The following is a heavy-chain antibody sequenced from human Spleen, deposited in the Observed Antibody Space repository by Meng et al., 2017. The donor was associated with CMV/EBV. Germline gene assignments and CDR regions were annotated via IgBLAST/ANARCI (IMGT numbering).Heavy chain of an antibody. CDR2: IYPGDSDT. D-gene: IGHD3-10*01. CDR1: GDSFTNYW. J-gene: IGHJ5*02. V-gene: IGHV5-51*01. Sequence: KVSCEGSGDSFTNYWIGWVRHMPGKGLEWMGFIYPGDSDTRYSTSFQGQVTISADKSISTAYLQWSSLQASDTAMYYCATFGVLGNWFDPWGQGTLVTVSS. CDR3: ATFGVLGNWFDP.